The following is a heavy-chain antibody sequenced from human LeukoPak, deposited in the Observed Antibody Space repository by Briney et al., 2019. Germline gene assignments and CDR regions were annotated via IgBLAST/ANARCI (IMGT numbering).Heavy chain of an antibody. D-gene: IGHD6-13*01. Sequence: ASVKVSCKASGYTFTSNGISWVRQAPGQGLEWMGWISAYNGNTKYAQKFQGRVTMTTDTSTSTAYMELRSLRSDDTAVYYCAKSHAGYSSSWYASGVAFDIWGQGTTVTVSS. J-gene: IGHJ3*02. CDR3: AKSHAGYSSSWYASGVAFDI. CDR2: ISAYNGNT. V-gene: IGHV1-18*01. CDR1: GYTFTSNG.